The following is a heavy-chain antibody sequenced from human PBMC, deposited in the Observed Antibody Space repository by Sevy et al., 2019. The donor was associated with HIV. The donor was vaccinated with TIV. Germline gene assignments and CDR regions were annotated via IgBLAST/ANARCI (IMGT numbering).Heavy chain of an antibody. CDR2: ISSSGSTI. CDR1: GFTFSDYY. D-gene: IGHD1-26*01. J-gene: IGHJ3*02. CDR3: ARDPVLPRVGAVRGAFDI. Sequence: GGSLRLSCAASGFTFSDYYMSWIRQAPGKGLEWVSYISSSGSTIYYADSVKGRFTISRDNAKNSLYLQMNSLRAEDTAVYYCARDPVLPRVGAVRGAFDIWGQGTMVTVSS. V-gene: IGHV3-11*01.